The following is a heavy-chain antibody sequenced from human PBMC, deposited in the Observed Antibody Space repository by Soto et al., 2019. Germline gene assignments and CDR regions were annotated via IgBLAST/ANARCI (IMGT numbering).Heavy chain of an antibody. CDR1: GGSISSGGYY. CDR3: ARDPDYGGNSEGGAFDI. J-gene: IGHJ3*02. CDR2: IYYSGST. D-gene: IGHD4-17*01. Sequence: TLSLTCTVSGGSISSGGYYWSWIRQHPGKGLEWIGYIYYSGSTYYNPSLKSRVTISVDTSKNQFSLKLSSVTAADTAVYYCARDPDYGGNSEGGAFDIWGQGTMVT. V-gene: IGHV4-31*03.